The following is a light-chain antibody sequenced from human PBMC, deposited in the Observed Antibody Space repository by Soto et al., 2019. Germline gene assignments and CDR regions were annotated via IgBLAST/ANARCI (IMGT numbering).Light chain of an antibody. CDR3: QQYGSSPLT. CDR1: QSFSSGY. V-gene: IGKV3-20*01. J-gene: IGKJ4*01. Sequence: EIVLTQSPGTLSLSPGERATLSCRASQSFSSGYLAWYQQKPGQPPRLLIYGASSRATGVPDRFSGSGSGTDFTLTISRLEPGDFAVYFCQQYGSSPLTFGGGTKVDI. CDR2: GAS.